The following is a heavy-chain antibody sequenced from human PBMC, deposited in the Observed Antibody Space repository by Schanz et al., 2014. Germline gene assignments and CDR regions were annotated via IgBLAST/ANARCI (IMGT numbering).Heavy chain of an antibody. D-gene: IGHD3-22*01. CDR3: ARGREVVAKIFDV. J-gene: IGHJ3*01. CDR1: GFTFSSYG. V-gene: IGHV3-33*08. CDR2: ISYDGSSK. Sequence: QVQLVESGGGVAQPGRSLRLSCAASGFTFSSYGMHWVRQAPGKGLEWVAVISYDGSSKNHADSVKGRFTISRDNAENTLYLQMNSLRAEDTGVYYCARGREVVAKIFDVWGQGTMVTVSS.